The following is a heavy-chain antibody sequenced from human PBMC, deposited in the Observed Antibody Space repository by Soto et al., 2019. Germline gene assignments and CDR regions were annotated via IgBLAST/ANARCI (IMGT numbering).Heavy chain of an antibody. D-gene: IGHD3-3*01. J-gene: IGHJ6*02. V-gene: IGHV3-21*01. CDR1: GFTFSSYS. Sequence: PGGSLRLSCAASGFTFSSYSMNWVRQAPGKGLEWVSSISSSSSYIYYADSVKGRFTISRDNAKNSLYLQMNSLRAEDTAVYYCARDSPNDFWSGYYLYYYYYGMDVWGQGTTVTVSS. CDR2: ISSSSSYI. CDR3: ARDSPNDFWSGYYLYYYYYGMDV.